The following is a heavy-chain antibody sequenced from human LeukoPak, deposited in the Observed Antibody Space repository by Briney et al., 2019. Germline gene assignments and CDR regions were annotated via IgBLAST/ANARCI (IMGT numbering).Heavy chain of an antibody. Sequence: PGGSLRLSCAASRFTFSSYEMNWVRQAPGKGLEWVSYISSSGSTRYYADSVKGRFTISRDNAKNSLYLQMNSLRAEDTAIYYCARGPSPLLGFDYWGQGTLVTVSS. D-gene: IGHD2-15*01. V-gene: IGHV3-48*03. J-gene: IGHJ4*02. CDR1: RFTFSSYE. CDR3: ARGPSPLLGFDY. CDR2: ISSSGSTR.